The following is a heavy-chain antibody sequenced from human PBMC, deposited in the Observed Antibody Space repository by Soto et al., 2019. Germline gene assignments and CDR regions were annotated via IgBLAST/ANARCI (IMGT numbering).Heavy chain of an antibody. CDR2: INAGNGNI. Sequence: QVQLVQSGAEVKKPGASVKVSCKASGYTFTTYAMHWVRQAPGQRLEWMGWINAGNGNIKYSQKFQGRVTFTSDTSARIAYMELSSLRSEDTSVYYCARRGALTGTVFDYWGQGTLVTVSS. V-gene: IGHV1-3*01. D-gene: IGHD1-1*01. CDR3: ARRGALTGTVFDY. CDR1: GYTFTTYA. J-gene: IGHJ4*02.